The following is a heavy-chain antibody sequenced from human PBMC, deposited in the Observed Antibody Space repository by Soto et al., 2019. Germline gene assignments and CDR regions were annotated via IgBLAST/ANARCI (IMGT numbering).Heavy chain of an antibody. CDR1: GFTFDDYA. CDR2: ISWNSGNV. V-gene: IGHV3-9*01. Sequence: EVQLVESGGGLVQPGRSLRLSCAASGFTFDDYAMHWVRQAPGKGLEWVSGISWNSGNVAYADSVEGRFSISRDNAKKSLYLEMNSLRPEDTALYYCARRTYHCPTSFCPLATDWFDAWGKGTLVTVSS. CDR3: ARRTYHCPTSFCPLATDWFDA. J-gene: IGHJ5*02. D-gene: IGHD5-12*01.